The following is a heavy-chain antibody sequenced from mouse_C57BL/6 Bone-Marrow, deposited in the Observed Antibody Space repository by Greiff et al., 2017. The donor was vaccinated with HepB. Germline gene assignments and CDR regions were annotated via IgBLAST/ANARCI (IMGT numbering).Heavy chain of an antibody. D-gene: IGHD4-1*01. Sequence: VQLQQSGPELVKPGASVKISCKASGYAFSSSWMNWVKQRPGKGLEWIGRIYPGDGDTNYNGKFKGKATLTADKSSSTAYMQLSSLTSEDSAVYFCAREKLGRRAYWGQGTLVTVSA. CDR2: IYPGDGDT. V-gene: IGHV1-82*01. CDR3: AREKLGRRAY. CDR1: GYAFSSSW. J-gene: IGHJ3*01.